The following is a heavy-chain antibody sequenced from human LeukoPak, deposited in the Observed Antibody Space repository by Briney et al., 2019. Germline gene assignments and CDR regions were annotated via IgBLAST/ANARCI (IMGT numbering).Heavy chain of an antibody. J-gene: IGHJ6*03. CDR1: GGSFSGYY. V-gene: IGHV4-34*01. Sequence: PSETLSLTCAVYGGSFSGYYWSWLRQPPGKGLEWIGEINHSGSTNYNPSLKSRVTISVGTSKNQFSLKLSSVTAADTAVYYCARGEVYGSGLYYYYYYMDVWGKGTTVTVSS. CDR3: ARGEVYGSGLYYYYYYMDV. D-gene: IGHD3-10*01. CDR2: INHSGST.